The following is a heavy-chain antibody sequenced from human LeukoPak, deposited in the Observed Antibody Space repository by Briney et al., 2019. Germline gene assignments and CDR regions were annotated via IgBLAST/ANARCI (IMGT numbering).Heavy chain of an antibody. CDR3: TRAPPRHYYDFWNFDY. Sequence: PGGSLRLSCTVSGFTFGDYAMSWVRQAPGKGLEWVGFISSKAYSGTTEYAASVKGRFTISRDDSKSIAYLQMNSLKTEDTAVYYCTRAPPRHYYDFWNFDYWGQGTLVTVSS. J-gene: IGHJ4*02. CDR1: GFTFGDYA. CDR2: ISSKAYSGTT. V-gene: IGHV3-49*04. D-gene: IGHD3/OR15-3a*01.